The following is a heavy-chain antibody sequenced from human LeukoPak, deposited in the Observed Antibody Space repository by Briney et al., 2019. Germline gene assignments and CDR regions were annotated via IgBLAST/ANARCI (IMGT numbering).Heavy chain of an antibody. CDR3: ASALQGGFDY. D-gene: IGHD2-15*01. J-gene: IGHJ4*01. CDR1: GGSISSYY. Sequence: PSETLSLTCSVSGGSISSYYWTWVWQPPGKGLEWIGYIYYSGSTNYNPSLKSRVTMSIDTSKNQFSLQLSSVTAADTAVYYCASALQGGFDYWGQGTLVSVSS. V-gene: IGHV4-59*01. CDR2: IYYSGST.